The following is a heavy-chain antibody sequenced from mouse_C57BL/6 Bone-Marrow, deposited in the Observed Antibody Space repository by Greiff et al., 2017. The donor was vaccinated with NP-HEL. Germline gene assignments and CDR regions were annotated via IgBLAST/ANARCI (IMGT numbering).Heavy chain of an antibody. CDR3: AGEGGTWGYFDV. Sequence: VQLQQSGPELVKPGDSVKISCKASGYSFTGYFMNWVMQSHGKSLEWIGRINPYNGDTFYNQKFKGKATLTVDKSSSTAHMELRSLTSEDSAVYYCAGEGGTWGYFDVWGTGTTVTVSS. D-gene: IGHD3-3*01. CDR2: INPYNGDT. J-gene: IGHJ1*03. V-gene: IGHV1-20*01. CDR1: GYSFTGYF.